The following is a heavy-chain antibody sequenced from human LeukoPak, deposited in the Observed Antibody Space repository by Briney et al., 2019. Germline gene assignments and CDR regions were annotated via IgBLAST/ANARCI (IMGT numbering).Heavy chain of an antibody. D-gene: IGHD3-16*01. CDR1: GGSISSYY. Sequence: PSETLSLTCTVSGGSISSYYWSWIRQPPGKGLEWIGYIYYSGSNNYNPSLKSRVTISVDTSKNQFSLKLSSVTAADTAVYYCARDYDSSLDYWGQGTLVTVSS. CDR3: ARDYDSSLDY. V-gene: IGHV4-59*01. J-gene: IGHJ4*02. CDR2: IYYSGSN.